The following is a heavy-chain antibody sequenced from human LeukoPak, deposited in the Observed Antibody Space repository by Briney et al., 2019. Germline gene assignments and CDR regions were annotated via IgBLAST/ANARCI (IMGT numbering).Heavy chain of an antibody. CDR2: IKPDGTTK. J-gene: IGHJ4*02. D-gene: IGHD6-13*01. CDR1: GFPFSSYS. V-gene: IGHV3-7*03. CDR3: ARSIPYGTTWYGRSDY. Sequence: GGSLRLSCAASGFPFSSYSMTWVRQAPGRGLEWVANIKPDGTTKFYVDSVKGRFTISRDNALNSLYLQMNSLRAEDTAIYYCARSIPYGTTWYGRSDYWGQGTLVTVSS.